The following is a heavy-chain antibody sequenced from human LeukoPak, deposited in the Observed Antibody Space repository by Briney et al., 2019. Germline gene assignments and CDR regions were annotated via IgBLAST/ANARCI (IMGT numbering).Heavy chain of an antibody. Sequence: GGSLRLSCAASGFTVSSNYMSWVRQAPGKGLEWVSVIYSGGSTYYADSVKGRFTISRDNSKNTLYLQMNSLRAGDTAVYYCAKSSYYDSSGFYREYYFDYWGQGTLVPVSS. CDR3: AKSSYYDSSGFYREYYFDY. V-gene: IGHV3-53*01. CDR2: IYSGGST. CDR1: GFTVSSNY. D-gene: IGHD3-22*01. J-gene: IGHJ4*02.